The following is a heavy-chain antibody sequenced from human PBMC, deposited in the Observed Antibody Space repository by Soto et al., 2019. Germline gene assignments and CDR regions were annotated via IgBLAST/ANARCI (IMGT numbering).Heavy chain of an antibody. V-gene: IGHV3-23*01. CDR1: GFSFSNYA. D-gene: IGHD3-16*01. J-gene: IGHJ4*02. CDR3: ARPESVMSWGNGPDY. CDR2: ITGSGGNT. Sequence: GGSLRLSCAASGFSFSNYALSWVRQAPGKGLEWVSIITGSGGNTFYADSVKGRFTISRDNSKNTLSLQMNSLRAEDTAVYYYARPESVMSWGNGPDYWGQGTLVTVSS.